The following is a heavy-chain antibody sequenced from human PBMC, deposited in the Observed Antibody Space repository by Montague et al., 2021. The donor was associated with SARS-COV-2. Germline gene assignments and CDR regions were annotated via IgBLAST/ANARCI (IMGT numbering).Heavy chain of an antibody. D-gene: IGHD3-22*01. J-gene: IGHJ3*01. V-gene: IGHV4-39*02. CDR1: GGSITNNIDY. CDR2: IYYTGNT. CDR3: ARLKRYFDSSGSPSAFDF. Sequence: SKTLSLTCTVSGGSITNNIDYWAWIRQPPGKGLEWIGSIYYTGNTYYNPSLKSRVTISVVTSKNHFTLKPSSVTAAETAVYYCARLKRYFDSSGSPSAFDFWGQGTKVTVSS.